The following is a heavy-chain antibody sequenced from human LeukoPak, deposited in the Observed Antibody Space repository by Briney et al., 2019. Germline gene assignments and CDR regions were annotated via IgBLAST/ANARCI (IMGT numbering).Heavy chain of an antibody. CDR1: GGTFSSYA. CDR2: IIPILGIA. D-gene: IGHD4-23*01. Sequence: SVKVSCKASGGTFSSYAISWVRQAPGQGLEWMGRIIPILGIANYAQKFQGRVTITADKSTSTAYMELSSLRSEDTAVYYCASSSKGTTVVTRGGFYFDYWGQGTLVTVSS. V-gene: IGHV1-69*04. CDR3: ASSSKGTTVVTRGGFYFDY. J-gene: IGHJ4*02.